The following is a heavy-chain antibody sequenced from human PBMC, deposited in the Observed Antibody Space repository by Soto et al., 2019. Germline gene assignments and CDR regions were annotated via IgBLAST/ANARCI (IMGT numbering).Heavy chain of an antibody. CDR1: GFTFSSYA. D-gene: IGHD3-3*01. J-gene: IGHJ6*02. CDR3: ARDQERFLAWFKVYYYYYGMDG. CDR2: ISYDGSNK. Sequence: LRLSCAASGFTFSSYAMHWVRQAPGKGLEWVAVISYDGSNKYYADSVKGRFTISRDNSKNTLYLQMNSLRAEDTAVYYCARDQERFLAWFKVYYYYYGMDGWGQGTTVTVSS. V-gene: IGHV3-30-3*01.